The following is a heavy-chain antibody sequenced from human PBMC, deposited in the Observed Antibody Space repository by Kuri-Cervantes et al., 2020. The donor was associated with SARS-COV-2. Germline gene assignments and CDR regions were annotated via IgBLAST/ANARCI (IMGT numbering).Heavy chain of an antibody. Sequence: GESLKISCAASGFTFSGHWIHWVRQAPGKGLEWVSSISGSGGSTYYADSVKGLFSISRDNSKNTLYLQMNSLRAEDTAVYYCAKDPHYDFWSGYCFDYWGQGTLVTVSS. CDR1: GFTFSGHW. D-gene: IGHD3-3*01. CDR3: AKDPHYDFWSGYCFDY. V-gene: IGHV3-23*01. J-gene: IGHJ4*02. CDR2: ISGSGGST.